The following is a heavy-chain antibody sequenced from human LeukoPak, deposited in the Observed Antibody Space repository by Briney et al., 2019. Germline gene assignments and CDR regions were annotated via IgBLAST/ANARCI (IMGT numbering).Heavy chain of an antibody. Sequence: PGGSLRLSCAASGFTFSDYWMNWVRQAPGKGLEWVANIKQDGSEKSYVDSVKGRSTISRDNAKNSLYLQMNSLRAEDTAVYYCARSTMIRGVYYFDYWGQGTLVTVSS. D-gene: IGHD3-10*01. J-gene: IGHJ4*02. V-gene: IGHV3-7*01. CDR1: GFTFSDYW. CDR2: IKQDGSEK. CDR3: ARSTMIRGVYYFDY.